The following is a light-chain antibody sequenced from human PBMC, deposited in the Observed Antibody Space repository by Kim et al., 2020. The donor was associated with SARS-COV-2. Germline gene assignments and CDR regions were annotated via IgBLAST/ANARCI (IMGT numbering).Light chain of an antibody. V-gene: IGKV3-20*01. CDR1: QSISSSY. CDR2: GAS. Sequence: DIVLPQSPGTLSLSPGERATLSCRASQSISSSYLAWYQQKPGQAPRLLIYGASSRATGIPDRFSGSGSGTDFTLTIGGLEPEDFAVYYCQKYGSSATFGQGTKVDIK. J-gene: IGKJ1*01. CDR3: QKYGSSAT.